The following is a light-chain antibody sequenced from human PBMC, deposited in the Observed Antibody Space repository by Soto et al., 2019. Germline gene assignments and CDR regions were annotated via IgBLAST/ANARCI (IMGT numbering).Light chain of an antibody. CDR3: QQYNNWPPYT. J-gene: IGKJ2*01. CDR1: QSVSSN. CDR2: GAS. V-gene: IGKV3-15*01. Sequence: EIVMTQSPATLSVSPGERATLSCRASQSVSSNLAWYQQKPGQAPSLLIYGASARAAGIPARFSGSGSGTELALTISSLQSEDFAVYYCQQYNNWPPYTFGQGTKLEIK.